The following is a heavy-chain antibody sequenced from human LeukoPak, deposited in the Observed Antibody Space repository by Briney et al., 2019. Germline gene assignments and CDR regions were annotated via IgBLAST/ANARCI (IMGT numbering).Heavy chain of an antibody. V-gene: IGHV4-59*01. Sequence: SETLSLTCTVSGGSISSYYWSWIRQPPGKGLEWIGYIYYSGSTNYNPPLKSRATISVDTPKNQFSLKLSSVTAADTAVYYCAREDYSSSWYYFDYWGQGTLVTVSS. J-gene: IGHJ4*02. CDR1: GGSISSYY. D-gene: IGHD6-13*01. CDR3: AREDYSSSWYYFDY. CDR2: IYYSGST.